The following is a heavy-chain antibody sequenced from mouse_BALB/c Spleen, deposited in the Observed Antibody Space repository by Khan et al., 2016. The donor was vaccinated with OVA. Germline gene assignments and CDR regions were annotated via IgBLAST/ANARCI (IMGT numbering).Heavy chain of an antibody. CDR3: ARIKKIVATYFDY. J-gene: IGHJ2*01. CDR1: GYTFTSYW. CDR2: TNPTNGRT. V-gene: IGHV1S81*02. Sequence: QVQLQQSGAELVKAGASVKMSCKASGYTFTSYWMHWVKQRLGQGLEWFAETNPTNGRTYYHEKFKSKATLTVDKSSSTAYMLLSGPTFEDSAVYYCARIKKIVATYFDYWGQGTTLTVS. D-gene: IGHD1-1*01.